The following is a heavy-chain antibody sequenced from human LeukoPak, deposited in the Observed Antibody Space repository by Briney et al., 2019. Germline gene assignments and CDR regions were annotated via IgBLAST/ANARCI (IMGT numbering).Heavy chain of an antibody. CDR3: AGDSSGWLYVDY. D-gene: IGHD6-19*01. Sequence: SETLSLTCAVYGGSFSGYYWSWIRQPPGKGLEWIGEIDHSGSTNYNPSLKSRVTISVDTSKNQFSLKLSSVTAADTAVYYCAGDSSGWLYVDYWGQGTLVTVSS. J-gene: IGHJ4*02. V-gene: IGHV4-34*01. CDR1: GGSFSGYY. CDR2: IDHSGST.